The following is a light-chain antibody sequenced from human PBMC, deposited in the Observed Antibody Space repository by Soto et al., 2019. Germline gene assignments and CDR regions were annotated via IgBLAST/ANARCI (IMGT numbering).Light chain of an antibody. CDR1: QSVTSNY. J-gene: IGKJ1*01. V-gene: IGKV3-20*01. Sequence: IVLTQSPGTLSLSPGDRATLFCRASQSVTSNYFAWYQQKPGQAPRLLIYGISDRATGIPDRFSGSGSGTDFTLTISRLEPEDFAVYYCEQYGSSPRTFGQGTKVEIK. CDR3: EQYGSSPRT. CDR2: GIS.